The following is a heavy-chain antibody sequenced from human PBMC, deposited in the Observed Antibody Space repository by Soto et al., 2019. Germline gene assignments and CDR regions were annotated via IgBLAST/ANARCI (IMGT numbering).Heavy chain of an antibody. Sequence: ASVKVSCKASGYTFTSYGINWVRQAPGQGLEWLGWISAYDGYTNYAQILQGRVSMTTDTSTKTAYMELRSLRSDDTAMYYCARGGFYDSSAARNYYYYGMNVWGQGTTVTVSS. V-gene: IGHV1-18*01. J-gene: IGHJ6*02. CDR2: ISAYDGYT. CDR3: ARGGFYDSSAARNYYYYGMNV. CDR1: GYTFTSYG. D-gene: IGHD3-22*01.